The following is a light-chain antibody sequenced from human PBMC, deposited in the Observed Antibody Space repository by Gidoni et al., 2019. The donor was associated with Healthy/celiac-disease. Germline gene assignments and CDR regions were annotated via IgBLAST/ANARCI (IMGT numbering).Light chain of an antibody. J-gene: IGLJ2*01. CDR2: DVS. V-gene: IGLV2-14*01. CDR3: SSYTSSRPVV. Sequence: QSALTQPSAVSGSPGQSITISCTGISSDVGAYNYVSWYQQHPGKAPTLMIYDVSNRPSGVSNRFSGSKSGNTASLTISGLQAEDEADYYCSSYTSSRPVVFGGGTKLTVL. CDR1: SSDVGAYNY.